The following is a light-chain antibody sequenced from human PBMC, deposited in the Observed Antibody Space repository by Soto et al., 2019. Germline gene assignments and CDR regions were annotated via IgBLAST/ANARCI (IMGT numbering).Light chain of an antibody. V-gene: IGKV1-13*02. J-gene: IGKJ3*01. CDR1: QGISSA. CDR3: QQLNSYLFT. CDR2: DAS. Sequence: AIQLTQSPSSLSASVGDRVTITCRASQGISSALAWYQKKPGKAPKLLIYDASSLESGVPSRFSGSGSGTDFTLTISSLQPEDFATYYCQQLNSYLFTFGPGTKVDIK.